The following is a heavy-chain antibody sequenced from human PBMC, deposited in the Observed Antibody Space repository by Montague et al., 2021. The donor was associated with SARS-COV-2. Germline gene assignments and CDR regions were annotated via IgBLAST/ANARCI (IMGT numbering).Heavy chain of an antibody. CDR2: IYYSGNT. CDR1: GGSISSSSYY. Sequence: SETLSLTCTVSGGSISSSSYYWGWIRQPPGKGLEWIGSIYYSGNTYYNPSLKSRVTISVDTSKNQFSLKLSSVTAADTAVYYCARDLADYYGSGSYGGMDVWGQGTTVTVSS. J-gene: IGHJ6*02. D-gene: IGHD3-10*01. V-gene: IGHV4-39*07. CDR3: ARDLADYYGSGSYGGMDV.